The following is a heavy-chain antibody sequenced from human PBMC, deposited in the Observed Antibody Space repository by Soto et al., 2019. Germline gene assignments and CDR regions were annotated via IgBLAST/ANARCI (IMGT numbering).Heavy chain of an antibody. V-gene: IGHV4-31*03. CDR3: ARDIFV. D-gene: IGHD2-15*01. J-gene: IGHJ1*01. CDR2: IYYSGIT. Sequence: SETLSLTCTVSGCSISSGGYYWTWILQHPGKGLEWIGYIYYSGITYYNPSLKSRVTISVDTSKNLFSLKLSSVTAADTAVYYCARDIFVWGQVNLFIVS. CDR1: GCSISSGGYY.